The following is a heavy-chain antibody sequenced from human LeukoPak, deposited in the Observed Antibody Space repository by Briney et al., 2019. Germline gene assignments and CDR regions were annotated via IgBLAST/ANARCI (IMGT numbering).Heavy chain of an antibody. Sequence: GGSLRLSCAASGFTFSSYHMNWVRQASGKGLEWVSSISSSSSYIYYADSVKGRFTISRDNAKNSLYLQMNSLRAEDTAVYYCAELISSSWYDYFDYWGQGTLVTVSS. D-gene: IGHD6-13*01. CDR3: AELISSSWYDYFDY. J-gene: IGHJ4*02. CDR2: ISSSSSYI. V-gene: IGHV3-21*01. CDR1: GFTFSSYH.